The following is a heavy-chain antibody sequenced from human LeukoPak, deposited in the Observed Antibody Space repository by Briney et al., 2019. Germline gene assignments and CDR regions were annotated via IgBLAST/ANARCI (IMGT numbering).Heavy chain of an antibody. D-gene: IGHD4-17*01. CDR3: VADVPNVRDYVPIDY. V-gene: IGHV3-7*03. Sequence: GGSLRLSCAASGFTFSSYWMSWVRQAPGKGLEWVANIKQDGSEKYYVDSVKGRFTISRGNAKNSLYLQMDSLETEDTAVYFCVADVPNVRDYVPIDYWGQGTLVTVSS. J-gene: IGHJ4*02. CDR2: IKQDGSEK. CDR1: GFTFSSYW.